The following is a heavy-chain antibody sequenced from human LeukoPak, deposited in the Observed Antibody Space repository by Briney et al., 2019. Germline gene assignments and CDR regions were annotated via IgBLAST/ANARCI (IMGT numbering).Heavy chain of an antibody. Sequence: PGGPLRLSCAASGFTFSNWWMTWVRQAPGKGLEWVANIKEDGSEKNHVESVKGRFTISRDNAKNSLYLQMNSLRTEDTAVYYCARKGRIDYWGQGTLVTVSS. CDR2: IKEDGSEK. CDR1: GFTFSNWW. CDR3: ARKGRIDY. D-gene: IGHD3-10*01. V-gene: IGHV3-7*05. J-gene: IGHJ4*02.